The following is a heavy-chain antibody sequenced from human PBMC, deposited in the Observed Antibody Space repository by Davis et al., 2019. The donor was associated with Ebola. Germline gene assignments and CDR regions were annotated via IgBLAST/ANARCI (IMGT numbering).Heavy chain of an antibody. V-gene: IGHV5-51*01. CDR3: ARGGTTGHYYYGMDV. J-gene: IGHJ6*02. CDR2: IYPGDSYT. D-gene: IGHD1-7*01. Sequence: GESLKISCKGSGYSFTSYWIGWVRQMPGKGLEWMGIIYPGDSYTNYSPSFQGHVTISADKSISTAYLQWSSLKASDTAMYYCARGGTTGHYYYGMDVWGQGTTVTVSS. CDR1: GYSFTSYW.